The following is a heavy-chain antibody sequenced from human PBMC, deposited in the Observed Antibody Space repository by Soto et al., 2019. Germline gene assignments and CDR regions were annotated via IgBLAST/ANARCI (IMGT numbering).Heavy chain of an antibody. D-gene: IGHD2-2*01. CDR3: ASRVVPAAMVDY. V-gene: IGHV3-21*01. J-gene: IGHJ4*02. Sequence: GGSLRLSCAASGFTFSSYSMNWVRQAPGKGLECVSSISSSSSYIYYADSVKGRFTISRDNAKNSLYLQMNSLRAEDTAVYYCASRVVPAAMVDYWGQGTLVTVSS. CDR2: ISSSSSYI. CDR1: GFTFSSYS.